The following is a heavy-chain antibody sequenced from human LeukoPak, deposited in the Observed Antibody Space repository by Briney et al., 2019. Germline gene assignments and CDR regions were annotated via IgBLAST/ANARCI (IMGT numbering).Heavy chain of an antibody. CDR1: GVSVTNYY. Sequence: SETLSLTCTVSGVSVTNYYWAWIRQPAGKGLEWIGRMYISGSTNYNPSLRSRVTISIDKTKNEFSLRLRSVTAADTAVYYCARDYLVGAPLDSWGQGTLVTVSP. CDR2: MYISGST. V-gene: IGHV4-4*07. D-gene: IGHD1-26*01. J-gene: IGHJ4*02. CDR3: ARDYLVGAPLDS.